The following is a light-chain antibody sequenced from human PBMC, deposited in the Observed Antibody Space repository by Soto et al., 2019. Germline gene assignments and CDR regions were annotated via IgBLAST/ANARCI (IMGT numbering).Light chain of an antibody. J-gene: IGLJ1*01. V-gene: IGLV2-14*03. CDR2: EVS. CDR1: SSDIWGEEY. Sequence: QSVLTQPSSVSVSLGQSITISCTGSSSDIWGEEYVSWYQQHPSAAPKLLVFEVSRRPSGVSSRFSGSKSGNTASLTISGLQAEDQVDYYCSSYSSGSVLYVFGTGTKVTVL. CDR3: SSYSSGSVLYV.